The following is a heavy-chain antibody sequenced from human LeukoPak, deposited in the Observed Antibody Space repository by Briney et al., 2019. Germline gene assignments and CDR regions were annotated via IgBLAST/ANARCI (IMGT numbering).Heavy chain of an antibody. D-gene: IGHD3-22*01. V-gene: IGHV3-11*04. Sequence: GGSLRLSCAASGFTFSDYYMSWIRQAPGKGLEWVSYISSSANTIYYAGSVKGRFTISRDNAKNSLFLQMNSLRAEDTAVYYCARLRRNSDRSGYYYYYDYWGQGTLVTVSS. CDR2: ISSSANTI. J-gene: IGHJ4*02. CDR3: ARLRRNSDRSGYYYYYDY. CDR1: GFTFSDYY.